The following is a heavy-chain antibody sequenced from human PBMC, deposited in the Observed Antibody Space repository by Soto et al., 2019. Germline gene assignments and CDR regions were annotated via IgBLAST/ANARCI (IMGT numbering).Heavy chain of an antibody. V-gene: IGHV1-2*02. Sequence: GASVKVSCKASGYTFTGYYMHWVRQAPGQGLEWMGWINPNSGGTNYAQKFKGRVTMTRDTSISTAYMALSRLRSDDTAVYYCARERGLRYGMDVWGQGTTVTVSS. CDR1: GYTFTGYY. J-gene: IGHJ6*02. D-gene: IGHD5-12*01. CDR3: ARERGLRYGMDV. CDR2: INPNSGGT.